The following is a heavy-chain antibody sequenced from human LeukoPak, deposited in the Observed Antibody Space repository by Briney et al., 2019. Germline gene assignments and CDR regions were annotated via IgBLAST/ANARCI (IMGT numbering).Heavy chain of an antibody. CDR3: ARASKTWMVTAIKDYYFAY. D-gene: IGHD2-21*02. CDR2: VNPNSGNT. V-gene: IGHV1-8*01. CDR1: GYTFTSDD. J-gene: IGHJ4*02. Sequence: ASVKVSCKASGYTFTSDDINWVRQATGQRLEWMGWVNPNSGNTGYAQNFQGRVTMTTNTSITTAYMELSSLRSEDTAVYYCARASKTWMVTAIKDYYFAYWGQGTLVTVAS.